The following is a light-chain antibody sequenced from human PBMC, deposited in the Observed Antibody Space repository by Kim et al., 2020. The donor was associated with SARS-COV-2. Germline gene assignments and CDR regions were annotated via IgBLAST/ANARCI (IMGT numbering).Light chain of an antibody. CDR1: KLGDKY. CDR3: QAWDSSTYVV. J-gene: IGLJ2*01. Sequence: SYELTQPPSVSVSPGQTASITCSGDKLGDKYACWYQQKPGQSPVLVIYQDSKRPSGIPERFSGSNSGNTATLTISGTQAMDEADYYCQAWDSSTYVVFVGGTQLTVL. CDR2: QDS. V-gene: IGLV3-1*01.